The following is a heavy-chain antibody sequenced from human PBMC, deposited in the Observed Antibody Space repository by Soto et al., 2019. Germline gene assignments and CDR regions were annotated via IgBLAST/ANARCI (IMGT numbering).Heavy chain of an antibody. Sequence: ASVKVSCKASGYTFTGYYKHWVRQAPRQGLEWMGWINPNSGGTNYAQKFQGRVTMTRDTSISTAYMELSRLRSDDTAVYYCARDHEQYQLLHTNWFDPWGQGTLVTVSS. J-gene: IGHJ5*02. CDR1: GYTFTGYY. CDR3: ARDHEQYQLLHTNWFDP. CDR2: INPNSGGT. V-gene: IGHV1-2*02. D-gene: IGHD2-2*01.